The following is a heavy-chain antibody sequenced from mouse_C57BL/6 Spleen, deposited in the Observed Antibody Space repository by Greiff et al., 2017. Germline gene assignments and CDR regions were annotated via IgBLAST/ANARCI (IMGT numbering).Heavy chain of an antibody. CDR2: IDPNSGGT. CDR1: GYPFTSYW. D-gene: IGHD1-1*01. J-gene: IGHJ1*03. CDR3: AIFGSSEYFDV. V-gene: IGHV1-72*01. Sequence: KQSCKASGYPFTSYWMPWVKQRPGRGLEWIGRIDPNSGGTKYNEKFKSKATLTVDKPSSTAYMQLSSLTSEDSAVYYCAIFGSSEYFDVWGTGTTVTVSS.